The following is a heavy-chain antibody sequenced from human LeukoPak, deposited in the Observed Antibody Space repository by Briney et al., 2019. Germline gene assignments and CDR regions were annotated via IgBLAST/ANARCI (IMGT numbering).Heavy chain of an antibody. D-gene: IGHD2-15*01. CDR2: MNPNSGNT. Sequence: ASVKVFCKASGYTFTSYDINWVRQATGQGLEWMGWMNPNSGNTDYAQKFQGRVTMTRNTSISTAYMELSSLRSEDTAVYYCARYAARLVGYCSGGSCYGWFDPWGQGTLVTVSS. CDR3: ARYAARLVGYCSGGSCYGWFDP. J-gene: IGHJ5*02. V-gene: IGHV1-8*01. CDR1: GYTFTSYD.